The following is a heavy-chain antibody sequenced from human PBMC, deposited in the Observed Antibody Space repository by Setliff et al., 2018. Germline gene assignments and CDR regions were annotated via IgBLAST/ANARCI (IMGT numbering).Heavy chain of an antibody. D-gene: IGHD1-1*01. Sequence: GGSLRLSCVASRFTFSNYGMHWVRQAPGKGLEWVANIKQDGSEKYYVDSVKGRFTISRDNAKNSLYLQMNSLRAEDTAVYYCARDGTRNANDYWGQGTLVTVPS. CDR3: ARDGTRNANDY. CDR2: IKQDGSEK. CDR1: RFTFSNYG. J-gene: IGHJ4*02. V-gene: IGHV3-7*01.